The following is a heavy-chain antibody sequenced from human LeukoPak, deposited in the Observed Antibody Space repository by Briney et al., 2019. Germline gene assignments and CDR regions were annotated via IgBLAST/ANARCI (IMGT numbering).Heavy chain of an antibody. Sequence: SETLSLTCTVSGGSISSYYWSWIRQPAGKGLEWIGRIYTSGSTNYNPSLKSRVTMSVDTSKNQFSLKLSSVTAADTAVYYCARAVGSSWSQAPYYYYMDVWGKGTTVTVSS. CDR2: IYTSGST. CDR3: ARAVGSSWSQAPYYYYMDV. J-gene: IGHJ6*03. D-gene: IGHD6-13*01. CDR1: GGSISSYY. V-gene: IGHV4-4*07.